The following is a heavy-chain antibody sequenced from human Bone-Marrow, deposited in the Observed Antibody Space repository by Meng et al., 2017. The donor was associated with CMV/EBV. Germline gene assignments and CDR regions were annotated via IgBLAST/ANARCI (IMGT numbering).Heavy chain of an antibody. J-gene: IGHJ4*02. CDR1: GFTFSSYG. D-gene: IGHD5-24*01. CDR2: IRYDGSNT. V-gene: IGHV3-30*02. CDR3: AREVRKRWLQLHYFDY. Sequence: GGSMRLSWAASGFTFSSYGMHWVSQAPGKGLEWVAFIRYDGSNTYYADSVKGRFTISRDNSKNTLYLQMNSLRAEDTAVYYCAREVRKRWLQLHYFDYWGQGTLVTVSS.